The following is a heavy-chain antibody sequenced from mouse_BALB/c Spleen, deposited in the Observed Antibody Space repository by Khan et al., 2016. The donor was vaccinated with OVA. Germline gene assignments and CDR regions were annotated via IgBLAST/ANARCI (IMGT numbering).Heavy chain of an antibody. Sequence: EVELVESGGGLVKPGGSLKFSCAASGFTFSNYAMSWVRQTPEQRLEWVATISSGGSYTYYPDSVKGRFTISRDPAKNTLYLQMSRLRSEDTAMYYCARTPGYYGSNYFDYWGQGTTLTVSS. J-gene: IGHJ2*01. CDR3: ARTPGYYGSNYFDY. CDR2: ISSGGSYT. D-gene: IGHD1-1*01. CDR1: GFTFSNYA. V-gene: IGHV5-9-3*01.